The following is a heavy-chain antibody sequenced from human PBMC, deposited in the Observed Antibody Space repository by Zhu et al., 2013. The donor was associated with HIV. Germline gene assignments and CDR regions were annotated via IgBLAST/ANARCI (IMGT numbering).Heavy chain of an antibody. V-gene: IGHV1-69*06. J-gene: IGHJ4*02. CDR1: GGTFSSYA. D-gene: IGHD5-12*01. CDR2: IIPIFGTA. CDR3: ARGLDSGYDSPYYFDY. Sequence: QVQLVQSGAEVKKPGSSVKVSCKASGGTFSSYAISWVRQAPGQGLEWMGGIIPIFGTANYAQKFQGRVTITADKSTSTAYMELSSLRSEDTAVYYCARGLDSGYDSPYYFDYWGQGTLVTVSS.